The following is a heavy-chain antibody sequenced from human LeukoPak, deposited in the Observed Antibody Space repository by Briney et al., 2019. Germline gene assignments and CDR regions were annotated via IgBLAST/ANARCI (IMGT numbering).Heavy chain of an antibody. Sequence: GGPLRLSCAASGFTVSSNYMSWVRQAPGKGLEWVTFIQTDGNTKYYADSVRGRFTISRDNSKNTVSLQMNSLRAEDTAVYYCAREESSLVLGGLAYWGQGTLVTVSS. CDR2: IQTDGNTK. V-gene: IGHV3-30*02. CDR1: GFTVSSNY. D-gene: IGHD6-13*01. CDR3: AREESSLVLGGLAY. J-gene: IGHJ4*02.